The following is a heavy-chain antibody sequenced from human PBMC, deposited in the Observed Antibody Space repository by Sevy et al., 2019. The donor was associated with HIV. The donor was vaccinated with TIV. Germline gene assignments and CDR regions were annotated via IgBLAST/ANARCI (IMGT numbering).Heavy chain of an antibody. Sequence: GGSLRLSCAASGFTFSSFEMNWVRQTPGKGLEWVSFISSSGSLIYYADSAKGRFTISRDNAKNSLYLQMNSLRAEDTGVYYCTRDLPPSATTVAHFDYWGQGTLVTVSS. CDR1: GFTFSSFE. J-gene: IGHJ4*02. V-gene: IGHV3-48*03. CDR3: TRDLPPSATTVAHFDY. CDR2: ISSSGSLI. D-gene: IGHD4-17*01.